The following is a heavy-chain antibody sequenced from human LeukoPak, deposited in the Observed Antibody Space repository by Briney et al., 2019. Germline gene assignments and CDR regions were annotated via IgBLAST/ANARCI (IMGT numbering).Heavy chain of an antibody. CDR2: INHSGST. V-gene: IGHV4-34*01. D-gene: IGHD5-18*01. J-gene: IGHJ4*02. Sequence: SETLSLTCAVYGGSFRGYCWSWIRQPPGKGLEWIGEINHSGSTNYNPSLKSRVTISVDTSKNQFSLKLSSVTAADTAVYYCARGGDRGYSYWGQGTLVTVSS. CDR3: ARGGDRGYSY. CDR1: GGSFRGYC.